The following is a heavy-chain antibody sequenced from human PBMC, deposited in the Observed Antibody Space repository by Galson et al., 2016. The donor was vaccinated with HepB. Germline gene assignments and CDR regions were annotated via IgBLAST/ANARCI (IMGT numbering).Heavy chain of an antibody. CDR2: INPNSGGT. V-gene: IGHV1-2*06. CDR1: GYSLTGYY. CDR3: ARGAVQYTAVAATPLYFFDY. J-gene: IGHJ4*02. D-gene: IGHD6-19*01. Sequence: SVKVSCKASGYSLTGYYMHWVRQAPGQGLEWMGRINPNSGGTNYAQKFQGRVTMTRDTSINTAYMDLSRLRSDDTAVYYCARGAVQYTAVAATPLYFFDYWGQGTLVTVSS.